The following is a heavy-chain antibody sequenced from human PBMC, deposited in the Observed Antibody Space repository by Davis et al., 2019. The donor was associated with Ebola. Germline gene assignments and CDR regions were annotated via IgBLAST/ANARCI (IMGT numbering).Heavy chain of an antibody. D-gene: IGHD6-19*01. J-gene: IGHJ6*02. V-gene: IGHV3-23*01. CDR2: ISGSGGST. CDR3: AKDVGIAVAGRVFYYYYGMDV. CDR1: GFTFSSYA. Sequence: GESLKISCAASGFTFSSYAMSWVRQAPGKGLEWVSAISGSGGSTYYADSVKGRFTISRDNSKNTLYLQMNSLRAEDTAVYYCAKDVGIAVAGRVFYYYYGMDVWGQGTTVTVSS.